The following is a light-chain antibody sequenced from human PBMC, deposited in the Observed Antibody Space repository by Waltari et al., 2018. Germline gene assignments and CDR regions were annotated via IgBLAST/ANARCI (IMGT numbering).Light chain of an antibody. CDR2: STS. CDR1: TGAVTSAYY. J-gene: IGLJ3*02. Sequence: QTVVTHEPSLPVSPGGTAPRTCASSTGAVTSAYYPNWFQQKPGQAPRALIHSTSVRYSWNPTRVSGSLLGDKAALTLSGVQPEDEADYYCLLYYGGPWVFGGGTKVTVL. V-gene: IGLV7-43*01. CDR3: LLYYGGPWV.